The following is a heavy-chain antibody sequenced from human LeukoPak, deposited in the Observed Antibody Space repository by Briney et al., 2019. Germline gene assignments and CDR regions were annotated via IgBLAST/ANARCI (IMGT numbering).Heavy chain of an antibody. Sequence: ASVKVSCKASGYTFTSYYMHWVRQAPGQGLEWMGIINPSGGSTSYAQKFQGRVTMTRDMSTSTVYMELSSLRSDDTAVYFCARGPYSYDSSGAFDIWGQGTMVTVSS. V-gene: IGHV1-46*01. CDR1: GYTFTSYY. D-gene: IGHD3-22*01. CDR2: INPSGGST. J-gene: IGHJ3*02. CDR3: ARGPYSYDSSGAFDI.